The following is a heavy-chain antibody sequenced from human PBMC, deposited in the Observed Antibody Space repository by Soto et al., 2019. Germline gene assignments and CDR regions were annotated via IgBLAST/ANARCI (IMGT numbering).Heavy chain of an antibody. CDR1: GGSISSGDYY. J-gene: IGHJ5*02. V-gene: IGHV4-30-4*01. CDR3: ARDRGGSYYVSYWFDP. CDR2: IYYSGST. Sequence: SETLSLTCTVSGGSISSGDYYWSWIRQPPGKGLEWIGYIYYSGSTYYNPSLKSRVTISVDTSKNQFSLKLSSVTAADTAVYYCARDRGGSYYVSYWFDPWGQGTLVTVSS. D-gene: IGHD1-26*01.